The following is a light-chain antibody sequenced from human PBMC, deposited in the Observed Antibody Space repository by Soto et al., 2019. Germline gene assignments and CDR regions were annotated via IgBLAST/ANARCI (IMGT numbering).Light chain of an antibody. Sequence: QLVLTQSPSASASLGASVKFTCTLSSGHSNYAIAWHQQQPQKGPRYLMKLNSDGSHSKGDGIPDRFSGSSSGAERYLTISSLQSEDEADYYCQTWGTGLWVFGGGTKLTVL. CDR1: SGHSNYA. CDR2: LNSDGSH. CDR3: QTWGTGLWV. J-gene: IGLJ3*02. V-gene: IGLV4-69*01.